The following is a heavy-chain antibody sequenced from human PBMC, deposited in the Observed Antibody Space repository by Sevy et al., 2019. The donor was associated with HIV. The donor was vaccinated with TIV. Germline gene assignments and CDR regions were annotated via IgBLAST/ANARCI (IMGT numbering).Heavy chain of an antibody. V-gene: IGHV3-9*01. D-gene: IGHD6-13*01. J-gene: IGHJ6*02. Sequence: SLKISCAASGFTFDDYAMYWVRQAPGKGLEWVSGISWNSGSIGYADSVKGRFTISRDNAKNSLYLQMNSLRAEDTALYYCAKDIAADLYYYYGMDVWGQGTTVTVSS. CDR1: GFTFDDYA. CDR3: AKDIAADLYYYYGMDV. CDR2: ISWNSGSI.